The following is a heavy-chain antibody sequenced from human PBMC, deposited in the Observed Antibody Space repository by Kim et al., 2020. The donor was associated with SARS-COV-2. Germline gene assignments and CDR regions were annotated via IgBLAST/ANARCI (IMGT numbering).Heavy chain of an antibody. J-gene: IGHJ6*02. CDR1: GGTFSSYA. V-gene: IGHV1-69*13. CDR3: ARLGGEYYQDYYGMDV. Sequence: SVKVSCKASGGTFSSYAISWVRQAPGQGLEWMGGIIPIFGTANYAQKFQGRVTITADESTSTAYMELSSLRSEDTAVYYCARLGGEYYQDYYGMDVWGQGTTVTVSS. CDR2: IIPIFGTA. D-gene: IGHD2-2*01.